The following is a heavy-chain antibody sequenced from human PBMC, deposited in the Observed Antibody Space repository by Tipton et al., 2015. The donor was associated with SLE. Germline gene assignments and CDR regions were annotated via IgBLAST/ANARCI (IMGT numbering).Heavy chain of an antibody. J-gene: IGHJ4*02. V-gene: IGHV3-48*01. Sequence: SLRLSCAASGFTFSSYWMHWVRQVPGKGLEWLSYITTSGRPMYYADSVKGPFTISRDNSKNTLYLQMNSLRVEDTAVYYCARDQRSSGWYGQPDYWGQGTLVTVSS. CDR1: GFTFSSYW. CDR3: ARDQRSSGWYGQPDY. CDR2: ITTSGRPM. D-gene: IGHD6-19*01.